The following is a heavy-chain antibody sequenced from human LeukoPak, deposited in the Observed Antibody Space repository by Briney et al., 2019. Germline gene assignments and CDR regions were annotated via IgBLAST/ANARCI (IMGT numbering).Heavy chain of an antibody. J-gene: IGHJ5*02. V-gene: IGHV1-2*02. CDR1: GYTFTGYF. Sequence: ASVKVSCKAPGYTFTGYFMNWVRQAPGQGLEWMGWINPNSGGANYAQKFRGRVTMTRDTSISTAYMELSSLTSDDTAVYYCARGSSERDWFDLWGQGTLVTVSS. D-gene: IGHD1-1*01. CDR3: ARGSSERDWFDL. CDR2: INPNSGGA.